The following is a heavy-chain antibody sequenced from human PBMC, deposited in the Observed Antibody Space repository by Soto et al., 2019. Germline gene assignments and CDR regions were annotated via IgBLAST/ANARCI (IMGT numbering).Heavy chain of an antibody. V-gene: IGHV3-21*01. Sequence: EVQLVEYGGGLVKPGGSLRLSCAASGFTFSRYTMNWVRQAPGKGLEWVSSISSSSSAINYADSVKGRFSISRDNAKNSLHLQMNSLRAEDTAVYYCVRDDTMFGVVIYFDYWGQGTLVTVSS. J-gene: IGHJ4*02. D-gene: IGHD3-3*01. CDR2: ISSSSSAI. CDR3: VRDDTMFGVVIYFDY. CDR1: GFTFSRYT.